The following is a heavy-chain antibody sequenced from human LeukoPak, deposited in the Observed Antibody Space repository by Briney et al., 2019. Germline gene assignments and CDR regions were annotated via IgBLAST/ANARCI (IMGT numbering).Heavy chain of an antibody. CDR3: ARDGATTIDYYYGMDV. D-gene: IGHD5-12*01. CDR1: GFTLSSYS. Sequence: GGSLRLSCAASGFTLSSYSMDWVRQAPGKGLEWVSYISSSGNTIYYADSVKGRFTISRDNVKNSLYLQMNSLRAEDTAVYYCARDGATTIDYYYGMDVWGQGTTVTVSS. V-gene: IGHV3-48*01. J-gene: IGHJ6*02. CDR2: ISSSGNTI.